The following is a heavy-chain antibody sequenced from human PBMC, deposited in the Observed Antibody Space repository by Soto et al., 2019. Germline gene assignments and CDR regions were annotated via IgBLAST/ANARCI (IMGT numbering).Heavy chain of an antibody. CDR3: ARGHGDYYFDY. CDR2: IYYSGST. D-gene: IGHD4-17*01. V-gene: IGHV4-59*01. Sequence: SETLSLTCTVSGGSISSYYWSWIRQPPGKGLEWIGYIYYSGSTNYNPSLKSRVTISVDTSKNQFSLKLSSVTAADTSWYSCARGHGDYYFDYWGQGTLVTVSS. CDR1: GGSISSYY. J-gene: IGHJ4*02.